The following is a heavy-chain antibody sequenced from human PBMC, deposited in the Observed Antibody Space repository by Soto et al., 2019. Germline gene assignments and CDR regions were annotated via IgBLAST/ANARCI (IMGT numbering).Heavy chain of an antibody. CDR3: ARRSYCGGDCYRFDY. V-gene: IGHV4-59*08. J-gene: IGHJ4*02. CDR1: GGSISSYY. Sequence: SETLSLTCTVSGGSISSYYWSWIRQPPGKGLEWIGYIYYSGSTNYNPSLKSRVTISVDTSKNQFSLKLSSVTAADTAVYYCARRSYCGGDCYRFDYWGQGTLVTVSS. CDR2: IYYSGST. D-gene: IGHD2-21*01.